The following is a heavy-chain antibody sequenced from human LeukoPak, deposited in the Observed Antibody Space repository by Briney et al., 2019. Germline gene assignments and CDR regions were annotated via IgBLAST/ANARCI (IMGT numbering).Heavy chain of an antibody. D-gene: IGHD5-24*01. V-gene: IGHV1-2*02. CDR3: ARDGGEMATICYFDY. CDR2: INPNSGGT. CDR1: GYTFTGYY. Sequence: ASVKVSCKASGYTFTGYYMHWVRQAPGQGLEWMGWINPNSGGTNYAQKFQGRVTMTRDTSISTAYMELSRLRSDDTAVYYCARDGGEMATICYFDYWGQGTLVTVSS. J-gene: IGHJ4*02.